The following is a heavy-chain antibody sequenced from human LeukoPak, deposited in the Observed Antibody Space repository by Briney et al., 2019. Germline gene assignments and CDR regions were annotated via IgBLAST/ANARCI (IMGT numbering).Heavy chain of an antibody. CDR3: ATRPADTTWYGVFDY. J-gene: IGHJ4*02. CDR1: GGSINSHY. CDR2: IFNTENT. Sequence: SETLSLTCSGSGGSINSHYWIWIRQPPGKRREGIGYIFNTENTNYKPSLASRVTMSVDTSRAQFFLRLSPVTAADTAIYYCATRPADTTWYGVFDYWSQGTLVTVSS. D-gene: IGHD6-13*01. V-gene: IGHV4-59*11.